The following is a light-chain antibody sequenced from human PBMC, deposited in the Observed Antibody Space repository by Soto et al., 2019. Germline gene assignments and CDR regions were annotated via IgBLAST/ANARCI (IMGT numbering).Light chain of an antibody. V-gene: IGKV3-11*01. CDR1: LSVNSY. Sequence: EIVLTQSPATLSLSPGERATLSCTASLSVNSYLAWYQHRPGQAPRLLIYDTFNRATGVPARFSGSGSGTDFTLTISSLEPKVSGVYFCPNLTSRYTFGQATK. CDR2: DTF. CDR3: PNLTSRYT. J-gene: IGKJ2*01.